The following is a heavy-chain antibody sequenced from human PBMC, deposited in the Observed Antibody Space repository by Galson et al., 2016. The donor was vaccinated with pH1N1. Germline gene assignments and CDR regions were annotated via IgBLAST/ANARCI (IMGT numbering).Heavy chain of an antibody. CDR3: ARGRYDYDGDFGF. V-gene: IGHV3-23*01. CDR1: GFTFGTYA. CDR2: ISSSGGTT. J-gene: IGHJ4*02. Sequence: SLRLSCAASGFTFGTYAMTWVRQVPGKGLEWVSTISSSGGTTFYTDSVKGRFTISRDYSKNTLYLHMNSLRAGDTALYYCARGRYDYDGDFGFWGQGTLVTVSS. D-gene: IGHD4-23*01.